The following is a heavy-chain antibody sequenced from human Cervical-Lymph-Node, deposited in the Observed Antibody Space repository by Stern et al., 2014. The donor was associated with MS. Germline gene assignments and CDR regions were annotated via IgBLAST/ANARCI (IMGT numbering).Heavy chain of an antibody. J-gene: IGHJ5*02. V-gene: IGHV1-46*01. CDR1: GYTFPSYY. Sequence: DQLVESGAEVKKPGASVKVSCKASGYTFPSYYMHWVRQAPGQGLEWMGIINPSGGSTSYAQKFQGRVTMTRDTSTSTVYMELSSLRSEDTAVYYCAREVSSGSYQGWFAPWGQGTLVTVSS. CDR2: INPSGGST. D-gene: IGHD1-26*01. CDR3: AREVSSGSYQGWFAP.